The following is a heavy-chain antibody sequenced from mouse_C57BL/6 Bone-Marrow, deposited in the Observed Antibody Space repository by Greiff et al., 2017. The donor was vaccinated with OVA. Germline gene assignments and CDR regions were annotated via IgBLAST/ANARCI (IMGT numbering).Heavy chain of an antibody. Sequence: VQRVESGAELVRPGTSVKMSCKASGYTFTNYWIGWAKQRPGHGLEWIGDIYPGGGYTNYNEKFKGKATLTADKSSSTAYMQFSSLTSEDSAIYYCARRMGSSYYWYFDVWGTGTTVTVSS. V-gene: IGHV1-63*01. CDR3: ARRMGSSYYWYFDV. CDR1: GYTFTNYW. D-gene: IGHD1-1*01. J-gene: IGHJ1*03. CDR2: IYPGGGYT.